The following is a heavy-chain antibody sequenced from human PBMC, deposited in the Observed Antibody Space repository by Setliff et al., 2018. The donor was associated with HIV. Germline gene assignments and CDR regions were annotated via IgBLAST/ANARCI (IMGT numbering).Heavy chain of an antibody. CDR2: IIPIFGTA. Sequence: SVKVSCKASGGTFSSYALSWVRQAPGQGLEWMGGIIPIFGTANYAQKFQGRVTITRDTSASTAYMELSSLRSEDTAVYYCARDPTVVMSYYYYGMDVWGQGTTVTVSS. V-gene: IGHV1-69*05. CDR1: GGTFSSYA. J-gene: IGHJ6*02. D-gene: IGHD2-15*01. CDR3: ARDPTVVMSYYYYGMDV.